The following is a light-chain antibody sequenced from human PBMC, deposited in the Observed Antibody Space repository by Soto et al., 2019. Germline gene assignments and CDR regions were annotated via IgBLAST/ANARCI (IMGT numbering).Light chain of an antibody. CDR1: SSDVGGYNY. V-gene: IGLV2-14*01. Sequence: QSALTQPASVSASPGQSITISCTGTSSDVGGYNYVSWYRQHPGKAPQLMIYEVSNRPSGVSNRFSGSKSGNTASLTISGLQAEDEADYYCSSYTTRNTFVFGAGTKLTVL. J-gene: IGLJ1*01. CDR2: EVS. CDR3: SSYTTRNTFV.